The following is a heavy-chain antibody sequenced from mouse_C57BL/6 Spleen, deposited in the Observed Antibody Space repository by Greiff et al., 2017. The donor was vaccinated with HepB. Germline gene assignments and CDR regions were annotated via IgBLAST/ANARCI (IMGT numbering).Heavy chain of an antibody. J-gene: IGHJ2*01. CDR3: AREKLYYFDY. V-gene: IGHV1-19*01. Sequence: EVQLQQSGPVLVKPGASVKMSCKASGYKFTDYYMNWVKQSHGKSLEWIGVINPYNGDTSYNQKFKGKTTLTVDKSSSTAYMERNSLTSEDSAVYYCAREKLYYFDYWGQGTTLTVSA. CDR2: INPYNGDT. CDR1: GYKFTDYY.